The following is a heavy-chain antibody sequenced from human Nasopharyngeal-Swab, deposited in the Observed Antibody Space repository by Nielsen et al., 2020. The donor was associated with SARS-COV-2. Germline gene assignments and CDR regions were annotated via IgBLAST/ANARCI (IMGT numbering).Heavy chain of an antibody. D-gene: IGHD5-18*01. CDR1: GGSVSIGSHY. CDR2: VHYTVKT. CDR3: ARAPDTAVGDFFDI. J-gene: IGHJ3*02. V-gene: IGHV4-61*01. Sequence: SETLSLTCTVSGGSVSIGSHYWSWIRQSPGKGLEWIGYVHYTVKTKYNPSLKSRVTISLDTSKNQFSLRLSSVTAADTAVYYCARAPDTAVGDFFDIWGPGTMVTVSS.